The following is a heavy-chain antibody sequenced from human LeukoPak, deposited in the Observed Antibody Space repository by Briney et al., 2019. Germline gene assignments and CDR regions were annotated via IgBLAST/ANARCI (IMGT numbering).Heavy chain of an antibody. CDR1: GGSFSGYY. D-gene: IGHD6-13*01. J-gene: IGHJ5*02. V-gene: IGHV4-34*01. Sequence: SETLSLTCAVYGGSFSGYYWSWIRQPPGKGLEWIGEINHSGSTNYNPSLKSRVTISVDTSKNQFSLKLSSVTAADTAVYYCARGPGIAAAVSWFDPWGQGTLVTVSS. CDR2: INHSGST. CDR3: ARGPGIAAAVSWFDP.